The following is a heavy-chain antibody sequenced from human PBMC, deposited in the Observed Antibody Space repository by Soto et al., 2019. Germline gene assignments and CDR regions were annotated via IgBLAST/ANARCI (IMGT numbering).Heavy chain of an antibody. CDR2: ISSSSSYI. CDR1: GFTLSSYS. CDR3: ARDRDTSSWYVDY. D-gene: IGHD6-13*01. Sequence: EVQLVESGGGLVKPGGSLRLSCAASGFTLSSYSMNWVRQAPGKGLEWVSSISSSSSYIYYADSVNGRFTISRDNAKNSLYLQMNSLRAEDTAVYYCARDRDTSSWYVDYWGQGTLVTVSS. V-gene: IGHV3-21*01. J-gene: IGHJ4*02.